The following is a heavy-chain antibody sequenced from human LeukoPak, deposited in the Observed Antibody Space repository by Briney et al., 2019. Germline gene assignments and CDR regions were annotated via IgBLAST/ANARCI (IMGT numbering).Heavy chain of an antibody. CDR2: IYYSGST. CDR3: ARYDWGLYYFDY. D-gene: IGHD3-16*01. Sequence: SQTLSLACTVSGGSISSGDYYWSWIRQPPGKGLEWIGYIYYSGSTYYNPSLKSRVTISVDTSKNQFSLKLSSVTAADTAVYYCARYDWGLYYFDYWGQGTLVTVSS. J-gene: IGHJ4*02. CDR1: GGSISSGDYY. V-gene: IGHV4-30-4*01.